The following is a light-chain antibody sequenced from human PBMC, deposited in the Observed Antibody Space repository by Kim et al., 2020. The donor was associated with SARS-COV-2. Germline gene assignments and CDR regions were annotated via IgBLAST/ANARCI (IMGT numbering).Light chain of an antibody. Sequence: SYELTQPPSVPVSPGQTASITCSGAKLGDKYAYWYQQKPGQSPVLVIYQHTKRPSGISQRFSGSSSGNTATLTISPAQTVDEADYYCQAWDSSTAVFGGGTQLTVL. V-gene: IGLV3-1*01. CDR2: QHT. J-gene: IGLJ7*01. CDR1: KLGDKY. CDR3: QAWDSSTAV.